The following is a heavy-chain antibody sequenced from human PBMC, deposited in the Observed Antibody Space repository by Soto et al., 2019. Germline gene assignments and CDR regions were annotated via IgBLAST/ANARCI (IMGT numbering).Heavy chain of an antibody. V-gene: IGHV4-59*01. J-gene: IGHJ6*03. CDR2: IYYSGST. CDR3: ARGRSGGYYYYMDV. D-gene: IGHD2-15*01. Sequence: SETLSLTCTVSGGSIGSYYWSWIRQPPGKGLEWIGYIYYSGSTNYNPSLKSRVTISVDTSKNQFSLKLSSVTAADTAVYYCARGRSGGYYYYMDVWGKGTTVTVSS. CDR1: GGSIGSYY.